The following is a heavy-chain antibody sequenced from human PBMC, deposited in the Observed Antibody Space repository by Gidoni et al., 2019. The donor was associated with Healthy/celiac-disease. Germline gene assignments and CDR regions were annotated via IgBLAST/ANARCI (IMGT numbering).Heavy chain of an antibody. CDR1: GFPFISFE. Sequence: EVQLVESVGGLVQPGGSLRLSCAASGFPFISFEMNWVRQAPGKGLEWVSYISSSGSTIYYADSVKGRFTISRDNAKNSLYLQMNSLRAEDTAVYYCARILPKLWFGEPAEDYWGQGTLVTVSS. CDR3: ARILPKLWFGEPAEDY. J-gene: IGHJ4*02. CDR2: ISSSGSTI. V-gene: IGHV3-48*03. D-gene: IGHD3-10*01.